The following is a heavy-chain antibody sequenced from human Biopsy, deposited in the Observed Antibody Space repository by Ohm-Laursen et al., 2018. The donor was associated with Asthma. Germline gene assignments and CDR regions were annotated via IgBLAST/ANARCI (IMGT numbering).Heavy chain of an antibody. CDR2: IYSGGTS. CDR3: ARGDSSNWSHYYFDY. V-gene: IGHV3-53*01. J-gene: IGHJ4*02. D-gene: IGHD3-22*01. CDR1: GFAVSRDH. Sequence: SLRLSCTASGFAVSRDHMFWVRQAPGKGLEWVSVIYSGGTSHTADSVRGRFTISRDYSKNTLYLQMHSLRAEDTAVYYCARGDSSNWSHYYFDYWGQGSLVTVSS.